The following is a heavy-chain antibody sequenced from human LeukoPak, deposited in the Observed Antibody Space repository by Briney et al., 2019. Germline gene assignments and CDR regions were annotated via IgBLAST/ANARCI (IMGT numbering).Heavy chain of an antibody. Sequence: PGGSLRLSCAASGFTFSSYGMHWVRQAPGKGLEWVAFIRYDGSNKYYADSVKGRFTISRDNSKNTLYLQMNSLRAEDTAVYYCAKDVKSFVGRDAFDIWGQGTMVTVSS. CDR2: IRYDGSNK. J-gene: IGHJ3*02. V-gene: IGHV3-30*02. CDR3: AKDVKSFVGRDAFDI. CDR1: GFTFSSYG.